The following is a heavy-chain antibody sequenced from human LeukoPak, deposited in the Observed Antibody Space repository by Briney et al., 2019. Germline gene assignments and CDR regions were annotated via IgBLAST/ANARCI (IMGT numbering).Heavy chain of an antibody. J-gene: IGHJ6*03. Sequence: GGSLRLSCAASVFTFNTYTMNWIRQAPGKGLEWVSSISSGNTYIYYADSPKGRFTISRDNAKNSLYLQMNSLRAEDTAVYYCARDYYMDVWGKGATVTVSS. CDR1: VFTFNTYT. V-gene: IGHV3-21*01. CDR2: ISSGNTYI. CDR3: ARDYYMDV.